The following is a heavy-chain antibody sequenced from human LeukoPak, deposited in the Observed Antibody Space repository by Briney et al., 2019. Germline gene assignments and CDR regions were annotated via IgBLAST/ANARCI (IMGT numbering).Heavy chain of an antibody. Sequence: SETLSLTCTVSGGSVSSGSYYWSWIRQPPGKGLEWIGYIYYSGSTNYNPSLKSRVTISVDTSRNQFSLKLSSVTAADTAVYYCARSYGSGSYFFDYWGQGTLVTVSS. D-gene: IGHD3-10*01. CDR2: IYYSGST. J-gene: IGHJ4*02. V-gene: IGHV4-61*01. CDR1: GGSVSSGSYY. CDR3: ARSYGSGSYFFDY.